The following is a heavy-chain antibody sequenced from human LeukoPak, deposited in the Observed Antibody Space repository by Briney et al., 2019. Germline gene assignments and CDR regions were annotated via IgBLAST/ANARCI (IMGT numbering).Heavy chain of an antibody. J-gene: IGHJ6*03. D-gene: IGHD3-10*01. Sequence: SETLSLTCTVSGGSISSSIYFWGWIRQPPGKGLEWIGSIHYSGSTYHDPSLKSRVTVSLNTSKNQFSLKLSSVTATDTAVYYCARQLYSSGSYYAPMDVWGKGTTVTISS. V-gene: IGHV4-39*01. CDR2: IHYSGST. CDR1: GGSISSSIYF. CDR3: ARQLYSSGSYYAPMDV.